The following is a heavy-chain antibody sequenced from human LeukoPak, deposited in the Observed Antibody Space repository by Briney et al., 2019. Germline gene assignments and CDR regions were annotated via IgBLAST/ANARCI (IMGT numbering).Heavy chain of an antibody. CDR2: ITGDTGDP. CDR1: GYTVTGYY. D-gene: IGHD4/OR15-4a*01. Sequence: ASVKVSCKASGYTVTGYYMHWVRQAPGQGLEWMGWITGDTGDPTYARGFTGRFVFSLDTSVTTAYLQINNLKADDTAVYYCARDGARLDVWGQGTMVSVSS. V-gene: IGHV7-4-1*02. CDR3: ARDGARLDV. J-gene: IGHJ3*01.